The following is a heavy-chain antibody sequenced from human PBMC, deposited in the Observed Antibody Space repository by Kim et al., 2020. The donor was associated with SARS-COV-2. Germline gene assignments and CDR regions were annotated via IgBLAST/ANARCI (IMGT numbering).Heavy chain of an antibody. V-gene: IGHV4-39*01. D-gene: IGHD3-16*01. CDR3: ARHRVGDYVWGPSWFDP. Sequence: LKSRVTISVETSKNQFSLKLSSVTAADTAVYYCARHRVGDYVWGPSWFDPWGQGTLVTVSS. J-gene: IGHJ5*02.